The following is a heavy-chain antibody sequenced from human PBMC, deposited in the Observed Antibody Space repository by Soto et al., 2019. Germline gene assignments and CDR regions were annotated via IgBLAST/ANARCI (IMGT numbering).Heavy chain of an antibody. J-gene: IGHJ6*02. CDR2: IYPGDSDT. CDR1: GYTFTDYW. CDR3: ARHISNFRYYYYGMDV. Sequence: PGESLKISCKGSGYTFTDYWIGWVRQLPGKGLEWMGIIYPGDSDTRYSPSFQGHVTITVDKSTSTAYLQWNTLKASDTAMYYRARHISNFRYYYYGMDVWGQGTTVTVSS. D-gene: IGHD4-4*01. V-gene: IGHV5-51*01.